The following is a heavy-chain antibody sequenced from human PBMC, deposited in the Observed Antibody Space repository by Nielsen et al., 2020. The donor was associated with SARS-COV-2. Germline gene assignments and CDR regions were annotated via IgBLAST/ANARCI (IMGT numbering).Heavy chain of an antibody. CDR1: GFTFSDYY. CDR3: ARAKTTRVTIFGVVTPGAFDI. V-gene: IGHV3-11*01. CDR2: ISSSGSTI. J-gene: IGHJ3*02. D-gene: IGHD3-3*01. Sequence: GESLKISCAASGFTFSDYYMSWIRQAPGKGLEWVSYISSSGSTIYYADSVKGQFTISRDNAKNSLYLQMNSLRAEDTAVYYCARAKTTRVTIFGVVTPGAFDIWGQGTMVTVSS.